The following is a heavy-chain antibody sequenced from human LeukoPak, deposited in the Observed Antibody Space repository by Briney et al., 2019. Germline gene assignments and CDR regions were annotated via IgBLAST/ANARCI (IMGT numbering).Heavy chain of an antibody. D-gene: IGHD2-15*01. Sequence: GESLKISCKGSGYNFTIYWIVWVRQMPGKGVEWMGIIYPGDSDTRYSPSFQGQVTISADKSIRIAFLQWSSLKASDTAMYYCARSQGYCSGDSCLQGDWFDPWGQGTLVTVSS. V-gene: IGHV5-51*01. CDR3: ARSQGYCSGDSCLQGDWFDP. CDR2: IYPGDSDT. CDR1: GYNFTIYW. J-gene: IGHJ5*02.